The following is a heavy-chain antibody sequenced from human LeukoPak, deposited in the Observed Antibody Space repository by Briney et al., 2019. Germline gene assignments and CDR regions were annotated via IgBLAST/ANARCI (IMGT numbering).Heavy chain of an antibody. J-gene: IGHJ4*02. CDR2: IKEGGGEK. V-gene: IGHV3-7*01. Sequence: GGSLRLSCAASGFTSSHYWMTWVRQAPGKGLEWVANIKEGGGEKNYVDSVKGRFTISRDNTQNSLYLQMNSLRAEDTAVYYCARDRITEIGDQGTLVTVSS. CDR3: ARDRITEI. CDR1: GFTSSHYW.